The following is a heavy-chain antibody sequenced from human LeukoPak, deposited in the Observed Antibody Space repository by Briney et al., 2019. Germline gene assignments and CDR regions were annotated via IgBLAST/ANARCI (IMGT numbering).Heavy chain of an antibody. D-gene: IGHD1-26*01. V-gene: IGHV4-39*01. Sequence: KPSETLSLTCTVSGGSISSSSYYWGWIRQPPGKGLEWIGSIYYSGSTYYNPSLKSRVTISVDTSKNQFSLKLSPVTAADTAVYYCARRSPKDYYYMDVWGKGTTVTVSS. CDR2: IYYSGST. CDR1: GGSISSSSYY. CDR3: ARRSPKDYYYMDV. J-gene: IGHJ6*03.